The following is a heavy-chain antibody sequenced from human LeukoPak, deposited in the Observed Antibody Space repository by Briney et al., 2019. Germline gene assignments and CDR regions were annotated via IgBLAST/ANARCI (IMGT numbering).Heavy chain of an antibody. D-gene: IGHD3-22*01. V-gene: IGHV3-30*02. CDR1: GFSFSSYG. Sequence: WGSPRLSCVTSGFSFSSYGMNWVRQAPGKGLEWVAFIRYDGTNKYYTDSVRGRFTISRATSKNTLYLQMNSLSVEATALYYCAKYYHEGSGASPLDYWGQGTLVTVSS. J-gene: IGHJ4*02. CDR2: IRYDGTNK. CDR3: AKYYHEGSGASPLDY.